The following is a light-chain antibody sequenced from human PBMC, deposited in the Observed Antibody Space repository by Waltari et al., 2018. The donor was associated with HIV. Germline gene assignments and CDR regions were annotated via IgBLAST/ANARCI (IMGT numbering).Light chain of an antibody. CDR1: QNNLHRSNNKNS. CDR2: WAS. Sequence: DIVMTQSPESLAVSLGERAAIHCKSSQNNLHRSNNKNSLVWYQQKPGQSPKLLIYWASTRESGVPDRFSGSGSGTNFTLTISSLQAEDVAIYYCQQFYNSPVTFGGGTRVEIK. CDR3: QQFYNSPVT. V-gene: IGKV4-1*01. J-gene: IGKJ4*01.